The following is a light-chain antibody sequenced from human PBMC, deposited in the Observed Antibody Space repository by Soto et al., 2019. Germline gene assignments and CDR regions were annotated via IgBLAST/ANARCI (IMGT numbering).Light chain of an antibody. V-gene: IGKV1-39*01. J-gene: IGKJ1*01. CDR2: ATS. Sequence: DIQMTQSPSSLSASVGDRVTITCRASQSISTYLIWYQQKPGKAPKLLIYATSSLQSGVPSRFSGSGSWTDFTLTISSLQPEDFATYYCQQSYSPPPGTFGQGTKVEIK. CDR1: QSISTY. CDR3: QQSYSPPPGT.